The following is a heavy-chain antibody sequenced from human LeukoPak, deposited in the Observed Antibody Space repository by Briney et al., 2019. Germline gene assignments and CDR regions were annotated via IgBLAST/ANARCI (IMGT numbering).Heavy chain of an antibody. J-gene: IGHJ5*02. CDR3: ARVGPYSSSWYSFDP. V-gene: IGHV1-69*06. CDR1: GGTFSSYA. D-gene: IGHD6-13*01. Sequence: ASVKVSCKASGGTFSSYAISWVRQAPGQGLEWMGGIIPIFGTANYAQKFQGRVTITADKSTSTAYMELSSLRSEDTAVYYCARVGPYSSSWYSFDPWGQGTLVTVSS. CDR2: IIPIFGTA.